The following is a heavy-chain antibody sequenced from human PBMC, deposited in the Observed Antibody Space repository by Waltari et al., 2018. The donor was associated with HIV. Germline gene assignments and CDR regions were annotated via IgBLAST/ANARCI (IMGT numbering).Heavy chain of an antibody. D-gene: IGHD6-19*01. CDR2: FNPDTGDT. CDR1: GYSFNGYY. J-gene: IGHJ4*02. V-gene: IGHV1-2*02. Sequence: QLQLVQSGAEVKKPGASVKVSCRTSGYSFNGYYIHWVRQAPGQGLEWMGWFNPDTGDTKYAQNFQGRVTMTRDTSINTAYMDLSSLRSDDTAVYYCARDTHWLAYLFDSWGQGTLVTVSS. CDR3: ARDTHWLAYLFDS.